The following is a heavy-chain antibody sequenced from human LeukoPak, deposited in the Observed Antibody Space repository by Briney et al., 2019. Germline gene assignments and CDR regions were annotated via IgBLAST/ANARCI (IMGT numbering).Heavy chain of an antibody. CDR1: GFTLSSYD. CDR2: IRYDGSNK. D-gene: IGHD2-15*01. J-gene: IGHJ4*02. V-gene: IGHV3-30*02. CDR3: ASAANRPFDY. Sequence: GGSLRLSCAASGFTLSSYDMHWVRQAPGKGLEWVAFIRYDGSNKYYADSVKGRFTISRDNSKNTLYLQMNSLRAEDTAVYYCASAANRPFDYWGQGTLVTVSS.